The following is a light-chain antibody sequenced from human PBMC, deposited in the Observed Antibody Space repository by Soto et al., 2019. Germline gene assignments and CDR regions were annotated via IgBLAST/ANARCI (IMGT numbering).Light chain of an antibody. J-gene: IGLJ2*01. V-gene: IGLV2-8*01. CDR2: EVV. CDR3: QTSDSGLLGLV. Sequence: QSVLTQPPSASGSPGQSVTISCTGTKNDIGVYDFVSWYQHHPGKAPRLIIYEVVQRPSGVPDRFSGSKSGNTASLTITGLQPDDEADYYCQTSDSGLLGLVFGTGTKLTVL. CDR1: KNDIGVYDF.